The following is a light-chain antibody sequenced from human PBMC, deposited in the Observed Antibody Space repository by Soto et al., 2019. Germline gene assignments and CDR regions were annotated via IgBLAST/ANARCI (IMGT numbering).Light chain of an antibody. Sequence: QSVLTQPASVSGSPGQSITISCTGTSSDIGGYKHVSWYQQHPGKAPKLMIYEVSNRPSGVSNRFSGSKSCNTASLTISGLQAEDEADYYSSSYTTSSTHVFGTGTKVTVL. V-gene: IGLV2-14*01. CDR1: SSDIGGYKH. CDR3: SSYTTSSTHV. J-gene: IGLJ1*01. CDR2: EVS.